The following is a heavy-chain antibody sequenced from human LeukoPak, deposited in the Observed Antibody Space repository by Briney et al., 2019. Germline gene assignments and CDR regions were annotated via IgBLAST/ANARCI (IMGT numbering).Heavy chain of an antibody. CDR1: GGTFSSYA. V-gene: IGHV1-69*04. CDR2: IIPILGIA. J-gene: IGHJ1*01. CDR3: ASAIPSIVGAAGYFQH. Sequence: SVKVSCKASGGTFSSYAISWVRQAPGQGLEWMGRIIPILGIANYAQKFQGRVTITADKSTSTAYMELSSLRSEDTAVYYCASAIPSIVGAAGYFQHWGQGTLVTVSS. D-gene: IGHD1-26*01.